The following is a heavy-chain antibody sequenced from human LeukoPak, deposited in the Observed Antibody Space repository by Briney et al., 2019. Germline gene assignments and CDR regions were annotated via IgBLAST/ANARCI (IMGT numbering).Heavy chain of an antibody. CDR1: GGTFSSYA. V-gene: IGHV1-69*13. CDR3: ARDLVAARPPSYYYYMDV. J-gene: IGHJ6*03. CDR2: IIPIFGTA. Sequence: ASVKVSCKASGGTFSSYAISWVRQAPGQGLEWMGGIIPIFGTANYAQKFQGRVTITADESTSTAYMELSSLRSEDTAVYYCARDLVAARPPSYYYYMDVWGKGTTVTVSS. D-gene: IGHD6-6*01.